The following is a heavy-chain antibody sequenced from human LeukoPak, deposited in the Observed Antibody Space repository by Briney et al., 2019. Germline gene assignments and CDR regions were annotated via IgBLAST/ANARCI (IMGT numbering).Heavy chain of an antibody. D-gene: IGHD3-10*01. V-gene: IGHV4-4*02. CDR1: GGSISSSNW. J-gene: IGHJ4*02. Sequence: SETLSLTCAVSGGSISSSNWWSWVRQPPGKGLEWIGEIYHSGSTNYNPSLKSRVTISVDKSKNQFSLKLSSVTAADTAVYYCARLSHYYYYGSGSGLDIDYWGQGTLVTVSS. CDR2: IYHSGST. CDR3: ARLSHYYYYGSGSGLDIDY.